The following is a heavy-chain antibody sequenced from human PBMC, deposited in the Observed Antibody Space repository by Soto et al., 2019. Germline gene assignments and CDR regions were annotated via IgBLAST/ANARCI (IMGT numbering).Heavy chain of an antibody. Sequence: QVQLQESGPGLVKPSETLSLTCTVSGGSISSYYWSWIRQPPGKGLEWIGYIYYSGSTNYNPSLQSRVTISVDTSKNQFSLKLSSVTAADTAVYYCARLLGDYYDSSGYYYVAPLYGMDVWGQGTTVTVSS. J-gene: IGHJ6*02. CDR1: GGSISSYY. CDR3: ARLLGDYYDSSGYYYVAPLYGMDV. CDR2: IYYSGST. V-gene: IGHV4-59*01. D-gene: IGHD3-22*01.